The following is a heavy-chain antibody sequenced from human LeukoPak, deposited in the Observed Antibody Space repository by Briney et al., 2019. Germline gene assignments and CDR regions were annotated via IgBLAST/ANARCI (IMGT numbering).Heavy chain of an antibody. Sequence: RQSGPTLVNPTQTLTLTCTFSGFSLSTSGMRVSWIRQPPGKALEWLARIDWDDDKFYSTSLKTRLIISKDTSKNQVVLTMTNMDPVDTATYYCARIFSVGFDYWGQGTLVTVSS. D-gene: IGHD3-3*02. CDR1: GFSLSTSGMR. CDR3: ARIFSVGFDY. J-gene: IGHJ4*02. CDR2: IDWDDDK. V-gene: IGHV2-70*17.